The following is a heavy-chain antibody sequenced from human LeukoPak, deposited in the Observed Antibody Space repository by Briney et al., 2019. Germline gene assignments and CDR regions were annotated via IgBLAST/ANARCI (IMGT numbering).Heavy chain of an antibody. V-gene: IGHV3-7*01. Sequence: GGSLRLCCAASGFTFSSYWMSWGRQAPGKGLECVANIKEDGSEKNYVDSVKGRFTISRDNAKNSLYLQMNSLRAEDTAVYYCAKAVAARWLDPWGQGTLVIVSS. CDR1: GFTFSSYW. CDR3: AKAVAARWLDP. J-gene: IGHJ5*02. CDR2: IKEDGSEK. D-gene: IGHD6-19*01.